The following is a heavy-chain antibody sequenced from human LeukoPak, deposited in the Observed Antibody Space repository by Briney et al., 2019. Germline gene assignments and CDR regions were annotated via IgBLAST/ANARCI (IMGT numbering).Heavy chain of an antibody. CDR1: GGSISSYY. CDR2: IYYSGST. Sequence: SETLSLTCTVSGGSISSYYWSWIRQPPGKGLEWIGYIYYSGSTNYNPSLKSRVTISVDTSKNQFSLRLSSVTAADTAVYYCARWTRCGGDCYWLDYWGQGTLVTVSS. D-gene: IGHD2-21*02. V-gene: IGHV4-59*08. J-gene: IGHJ4*02. CDR3: ARWTRCGGDCYWLDY.